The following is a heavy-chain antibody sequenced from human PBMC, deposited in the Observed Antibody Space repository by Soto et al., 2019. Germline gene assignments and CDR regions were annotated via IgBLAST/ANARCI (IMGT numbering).Heavy chain of an antibody. V-gene: IGHV1-46*03. J-gene: IGHJ6*03. Sequence: ASVKVSCKASGYTFTSYYMHWVRQAPGQGLEWMGIINPSGGSTSYAQKFQGRVTMTRDTSTSTVYMELSSLRSEDTAVYYCARTTAHHIAARRYYYYYMDVWGKGTTVTVSS. CDR2: INPSGGST. CDR1: GYTFTSYY. D-gene: IGHD6-6*01. CDR3: ARTTAHHIAARRYYYYYMDV.